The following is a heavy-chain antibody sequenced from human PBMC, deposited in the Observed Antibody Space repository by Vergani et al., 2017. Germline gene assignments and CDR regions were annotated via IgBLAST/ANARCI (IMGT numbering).Heavy chain of an antibody. J-gene: IGHJ5*02. CDR2: IYAGDSDV. D-gene: IGHD3-3*01. V-gene: IGHV5-51*01. CDR3: AKTHDFSSLYSSYNWFDP. CDR1: GYSIPNYW. Sequence: EVQLVQSGAEVKKPGESLKISCQCSGYSIPNYWISWVRQRPGQGLEWMGIIYAGDSDVRYSPSFQGQVTMSVDKSLSTAYLQWSSLKASDTATYYCAKTHDFSSLYSSYNWFDPWGQGTQVTVSS.